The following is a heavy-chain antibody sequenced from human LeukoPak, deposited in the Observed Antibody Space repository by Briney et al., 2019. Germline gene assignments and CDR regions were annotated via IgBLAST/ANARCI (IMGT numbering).Heavy chain of an antibody. CDR1: GFTFSSYA. V-gene: IGHV3-30-3*01. D-gene: IGHD6-13*01. CDR3: ASPTYSSSWLHAFDI. CDR2: ISYDGSNK. J-gene: IGHJ3*02. Sequence: PGGSLRLSCAASGFTFSSYAMHCVRQAPGKGLEWVAVISYDGSNKYYADSVKGRFTISRDNSKNTLYLQMNSLRAEDTAVYYCASPTYSSSWLHAFDIWGQGTMVTVSS.